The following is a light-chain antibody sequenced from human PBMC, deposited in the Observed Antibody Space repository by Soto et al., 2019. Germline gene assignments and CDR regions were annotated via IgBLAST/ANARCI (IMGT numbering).Light chain of an antibody. J-gene: IGLJ2*01. CDR3: CSYAVTNILV. V-gene: IGLV2-23*01. CDR1: SSDVGSYNL. CDR2: EGS. Sequence: QSVLTQPASVSRSPGQSITISCTGTSSDVGSYNLVSWFQQHPGKAPKLMIYEGSKRPSGVSNRFSGSKSGNTASLTISGHQAEDEADYYCCSYAVTNILVVGGGTKLTVL.